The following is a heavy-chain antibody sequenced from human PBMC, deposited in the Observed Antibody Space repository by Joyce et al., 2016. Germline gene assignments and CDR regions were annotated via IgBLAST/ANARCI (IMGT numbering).Heavy chain of an antibody. CDR1: GFTFNIFA. D-gene: IGHD2-15*01. J-gene: IGHJ4*02. V-gene: IGHV3-23*01. CDR2: IVNSGLIT. Sequence: EVQLLESGGDLVQSGGSLRLSCVAFGFTFNIFAMSWVRQAPGKGLEWVSTIVNSGLITDYADSVKGRFTISRDNSKNTLYLQMSSLRDEDTAIYYCIRGGRRSPFDHWGQGTLVTVSS. CDR3: IRGGRRSPFDH.